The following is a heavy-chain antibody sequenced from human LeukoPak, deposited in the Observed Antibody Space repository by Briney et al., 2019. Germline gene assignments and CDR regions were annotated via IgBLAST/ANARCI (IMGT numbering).Heavy chain of an antibody. CDR2: ISGSGGST. D-gene: IGHD3-22*01. V-gene: IGHV3-23*01. Sequence: GGSLRLSCAASGFTFSSYDMSWVSRAPGKGLEWVSAISGSGGSTYCADSVKGRFTITRDNSKNTLYLQMNSLRAEDTAVYYCAKDSLYYYDSNDWFDLWGQGTLVTVSS. CDR1: GFTFSSYD. J-gene: IGHJ5*01. CDR3: AKDSLYYYDSNDWFDL.